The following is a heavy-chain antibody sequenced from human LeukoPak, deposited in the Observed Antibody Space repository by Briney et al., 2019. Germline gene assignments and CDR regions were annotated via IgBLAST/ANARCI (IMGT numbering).Heavy chain of an antibody. CDR3: ARDDYGGNSELDY. CDR2: MNPNSGNT. D-gene: IGHD4-23*01. CDR1: GYTFTSYD. V-gene: IGHV1-8*01. J-gene: IGHJ4*02. Sequence: ASVKVSCKASGYTFTSYDINWVRQATGQGLEWMGWMNPNSGNTGYAQKFQGRVTMTTDTSTSTAYMELRSLRSDDTAVYYCARDDYGGNSELDYWGQGTLVTVSS.